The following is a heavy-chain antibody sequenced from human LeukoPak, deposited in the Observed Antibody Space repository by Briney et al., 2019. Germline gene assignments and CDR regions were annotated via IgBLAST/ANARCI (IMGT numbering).Heavy chain of an antibody. CDR2: SSAYNGNT. D-gene: IGHD1-26*01. V-gene: IGHV1-18*01. CDR1: GYTFTSYG. J-gene: IGHJ4*02. Sequence: ASVKVSCKAYGYTFTSYGISWVRQAPGQGLEWMGWSSAYNGNTNYAQKLQGRVTMTTDTSTSTAYMELRSLRSDDTAVYYCARVVPSGTSSTYYFVYWGQGTLVTVSS. CDR3: ARVVPSGTSSTYYFVY.